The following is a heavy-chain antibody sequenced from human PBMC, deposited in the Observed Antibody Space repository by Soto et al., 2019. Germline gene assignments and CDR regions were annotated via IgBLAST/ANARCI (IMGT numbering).Heavy chain of an antibody. CDR2: IVPMFAAP. CDR1: GGTFSSFA. Sequence: QVLLVQSGAEVTKPGSSVRVSCKTSGGTFSSFAISWVRLAPGQGLEWMGVIVPMFAAPTYAQKFQGRVSITADESTRTAYMELSRLRSDDTAVYYCARDRVMRGNAYYYGMDVWGQGTTLTVSS. D-gene: IGHD2-21*01. V-gene: IGHV1-69*12. CDR3: ARDRVMRGNAYYYGMDV. J-gene: IGHJ6*02.